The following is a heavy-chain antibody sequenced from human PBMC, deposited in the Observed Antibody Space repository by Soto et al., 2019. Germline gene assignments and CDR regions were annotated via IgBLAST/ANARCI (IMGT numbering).Heavy chain of an antibody. D-gene: IGHD6-25*01. J-gene: IGHJ6*03. V-gene: IGHV4-34*01. CDR1: GGSFSGYY. CDR3: ARGPPMAQRNRYYYYYMDV. CDR2: INHSGST. Sequence: SETLSLTCAVYGGSFSGYYWSWIRQPPGKGLEWIGEINHSGSTNYNPSLKSRVTISVDTSKNQFSLKLSSVTAADTAVYYCARGPPMAQRNRYYYYYMDVWGKGTTVTVSS.